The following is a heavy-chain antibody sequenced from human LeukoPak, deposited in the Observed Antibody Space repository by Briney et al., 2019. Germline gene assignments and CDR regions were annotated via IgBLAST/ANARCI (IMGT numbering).Heavy chain of an antibody. CDR3: AREDIVVVPAAISYYYYGMDV. CDR2: TYYRSKWYN. V-gene: IGHV6-1*01. Sequence: SQTLSLTCAISGDSVSSNSAAWNWIRQSPSRGLEWLGRTYYRSKWYNDYAVSVKSRITINPDTSKNQFSLQLSSVTPEDTAVYYCAREDIVVVPAAISYYYYGMDVWGQGTTVTVSS. D-gene: IGHD2-2*01. CDR1: GDSVSSNSAA. J-gene: IGHJ6*02.